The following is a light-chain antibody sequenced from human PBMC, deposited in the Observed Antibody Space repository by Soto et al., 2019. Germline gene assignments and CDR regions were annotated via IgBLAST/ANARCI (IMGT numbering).Light chain of an antibody. CDR3: QQYDNWPPWT. J-gene: IGKJ1*01. Sequence: EIVLTQSPGTLSLSRGEGASLSCRASQSVSNNYLSWYQQKPGQAPRLLIYAASARATNIPARFSGSGSGTEFTLTISSLQSEDFAVYYCQQYDNWPPWTFGQGIKVDI. CDR2: AAS. V-gene: IGKV3-15*01. CDR1: QSVSNN.